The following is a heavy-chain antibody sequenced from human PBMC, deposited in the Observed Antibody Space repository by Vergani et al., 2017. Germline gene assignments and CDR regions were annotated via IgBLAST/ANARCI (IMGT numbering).Heavy chain of an antibody. Sequence: QLQLQQSGPGLVKPSETLFLTCTVSADSISSGSYYWGWIRQPPGKSLEWIGRFYYSGLTYYNPSLKSRVAISVDTSKNQFSLKVTSVTAADTAVYFCARQRPGSGWSPGDFDDWGQGILVTVSS. V-gene: IGHV4-39*01. J-gene: IGHJ4*02. CDR3: ARQRPGSGWSPGDFDD. CDR1: ADSISSGSYY. CDR2: FYYSGLT. D-gene: IGHD6-19*01.